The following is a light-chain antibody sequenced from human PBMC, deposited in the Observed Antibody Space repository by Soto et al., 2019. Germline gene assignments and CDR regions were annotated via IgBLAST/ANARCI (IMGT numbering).Light chain of an antibody. CDR1: QYINTR. V-gene: IGKV3-11*01. J-gene: IGKJ1*01. CDR3: HQRQSWPRT. Sequence: EIVLTQSPAALSSFPGDRVTLSCRASQYINTRLAWYQHRPGQAPRLLIYQTSIRAAGIPARFSASGSGTDFTLTISDVQPEDFALCYCHQRQSWPRTFGQGTKVDIK. CDR2: QTS.